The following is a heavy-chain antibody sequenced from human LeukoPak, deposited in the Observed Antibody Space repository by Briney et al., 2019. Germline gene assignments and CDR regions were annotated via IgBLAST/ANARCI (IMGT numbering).Heavy chain of an antibody. CDR2: IKQDGTEK. CDR3: ARYRGSGGQRFDY. J-gene: IGHJ4*02. V-gene: IGHV3-7*01. D-gene: IGHD3-16*01. Sequence: PGGSLRLSCAASGLTFSSHWMSWVRQAPGKGLEWVANIKQDGTEKYYVDSVKGRFTVSRDNAKNSLYLQMNSLRAEDTAVYYCARYRGSGGQRFDYWGQGTLVTVSS. CDR1: GLTFSSHW.